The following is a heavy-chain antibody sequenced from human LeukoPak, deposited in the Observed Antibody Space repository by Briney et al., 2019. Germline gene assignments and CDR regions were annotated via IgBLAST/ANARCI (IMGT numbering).Heavy chain of an antibody. CDR2: ISGSGGTT. D-gene: IGHD6-13*01. Sequence: GGSLRLSCAASGFTFSNYAMNWVRQAPGKGLEWVSFISGSGGTTYYADSVKGRFTISRDNSKNTLYLQINSLRADDTAVYYCAKDSGSSSWYPKDYWGQGTLVTVSS. CDR3: AKDSGSSSWYPKDY. CDR1: GFTFSNYA. J-gene: IGHJ4*02. V-gene: IGHV3-23*01.